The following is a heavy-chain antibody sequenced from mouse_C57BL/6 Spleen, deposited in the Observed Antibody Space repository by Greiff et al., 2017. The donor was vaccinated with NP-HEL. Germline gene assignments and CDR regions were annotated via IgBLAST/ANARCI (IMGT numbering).Heavy chain of an antibody. D-gene: IGHD1-1*01. Sequence: EVKLMESGPELVKPGASVKMSCKASGYTFTDYNMHWVKQSHGKSLEWIGYINPNNGGTSYNQKFKGKATLTVNKSSSTAYMELRSLTSEDSAVYYCARRGNYYGSSYDYWGQGTTLTVSS. J-gene: IGHJ2*01. V-gene: IGHV1-22*01. CDR1: GYTFTDYN. CDR2: INPNNGGT. CDR3: ARRGNYYGSSYDY.